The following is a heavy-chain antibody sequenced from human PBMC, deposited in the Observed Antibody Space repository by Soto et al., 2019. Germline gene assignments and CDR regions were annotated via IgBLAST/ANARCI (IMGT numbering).Heavy chain of an antibody. Sequence: GASVKVSCKASGYTFTSYGISWVRQAPGQGLEWMGWISAYNGNTNYAQKLQGRVTMTTDTSTSTAYMELRSLRSDDTAVYYCARDDYYDSSGSNRFDYWGQGTLVTVSS. V-gene: IGHV1-18*01. CDR1: GYTFTSYG. J-gene: IGHJ4*02. D-gene: IGHD3-22*01. CDR2: ISAYNGNT. CDR3: ARDDYYDSSGSNRFDY.